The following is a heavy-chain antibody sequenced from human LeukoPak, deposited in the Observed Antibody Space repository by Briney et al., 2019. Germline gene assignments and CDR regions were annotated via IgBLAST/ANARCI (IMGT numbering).Heavy chain of an antibody. V-gene: IGHV1-18*01. J-gene: IGHJ4*02. D-gene: IGHD1-20*01. CDR3: ARTWYNWNDNYFDY. CDR1: GYTFTSYG. CDR2: ISAYNGNT. Sequence: ASVTLFCTPSGYTFTSYGISWVRQAPGQGLEWMGWISAYNGNTNYAQKLQGRVTMTTDTSTSTAYMELRSLRSDDTAVYYCARTWYNWNDNYFDYWGQGTLVTVSS.